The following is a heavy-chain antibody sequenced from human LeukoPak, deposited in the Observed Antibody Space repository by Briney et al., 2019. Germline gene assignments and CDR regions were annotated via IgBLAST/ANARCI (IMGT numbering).Heavy chain of an antibody. CDR1: GYTFISYG. J-gene: IGHJ5*02. D-gene: IGHD2-15*01. Sequence: ASVKVSCKASGYTFISYGISWVRQAPGQGLEWMGTINPAEGTTIYAQKFQARVSISSDTSTSTVYMELSSLRSDDTAMYYCARAMMWYSGCSWGLGTLVTVSS. CDR2: INPAEGTT. V-gene: IGHV1-18*01. CDR3: ARAMMWYSGCS.